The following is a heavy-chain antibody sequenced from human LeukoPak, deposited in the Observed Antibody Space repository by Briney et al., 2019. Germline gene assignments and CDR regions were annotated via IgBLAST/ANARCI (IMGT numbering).Heavy chain of an antibody. CDR1: GFTFSSYA. Sequence: GGSLRLSCAASGFTFSSYAMSWVRQAPGKGLEWVSGISRSGGDTYYADSVKGRFTISRDNSKNTLYLQMNSLRAEDTAVYYCAREGPAHFYYDSSGYDNWFDPWGQGTLVTVSS. CDR2: ISRSGGDT. D-gene: IGHD3-22*01. J-gene: IGHJ5*02. CDR3: AREGPAHFYYDSSGYDNWFDP. V-gene: IGHV3-23*01.